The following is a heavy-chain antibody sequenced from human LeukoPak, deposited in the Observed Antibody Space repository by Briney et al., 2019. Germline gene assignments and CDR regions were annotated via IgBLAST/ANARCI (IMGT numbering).Heavy chain of an antibody. CDR2: IKQDGSEK. CDR3: ARVGYCSSTSCYTYYFDY. J-gene: IGHJ4*02. V-gene: IGHV3-7*01. CDR1: GFTFSSYW. Sequence: AGGSLRLSCAASGFTFSSYWMSWVRQAPGKGLEWVANIKQDGSEKYYVDSVKGRFTISRDNAKNSLYLQMNSLRAEDTAVYYCARVGYCSSTSCYTYYFDYWGQGTLVTVSS. D-gene: IGHD2-2*02.